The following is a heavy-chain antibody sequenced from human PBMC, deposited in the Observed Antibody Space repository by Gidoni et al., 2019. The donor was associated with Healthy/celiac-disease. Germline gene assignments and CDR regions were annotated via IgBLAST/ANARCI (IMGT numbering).Heavy chain of an antibody. V-gene: IGHV2-5*02. CDR3: AHSLVGLVVVAATPEIDAFDI. D-gene: IGHD2-15*01. Sequence: QITLKESGPTLVKPTQTLTLTCTFSGFSLSTSGVGVGWSRQPPGKALEWLALIYWDDDKRYSPSLKSRLTITKDTSKNQVVLTMTNMDPVDTATYYCAHSLVGLVVVAATPEIDAFDIWGQGTMVTVSS. CDR1: GFSLSTSGVG. J-gene: IGHJ3*02. CDR2: IYWDDDK.